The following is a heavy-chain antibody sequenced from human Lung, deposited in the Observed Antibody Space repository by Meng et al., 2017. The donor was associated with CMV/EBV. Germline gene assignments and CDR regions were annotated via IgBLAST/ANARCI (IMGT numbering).Heavy chain of an antibody. V-gene: IGHV3-21*01. J-gene: IGHJ4*02. CDR3: AGAFRGGYYTNDD. CDR2: ISSTSRYI. CDR1: GFTFSSYS. D-gene: IGHD3-3*01. Sequence: GGSLRLXCATSGFTFSSYSMNWVRQAPGKGLEWVSFISSTSRYIFYADSVKGRFTISRDNAKNSVYIQMNSLRVEDTAVYYCAGAFRGGYYTNDDWGQGTPVTVSS.